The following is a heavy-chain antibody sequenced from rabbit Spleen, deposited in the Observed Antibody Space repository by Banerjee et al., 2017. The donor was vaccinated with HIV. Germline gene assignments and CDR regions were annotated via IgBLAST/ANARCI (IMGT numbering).Heavy chain of an antibody. J-gene: IGHJ4*01. V-gene: IGHV1S40*01. CDR2: IDTNDGDT. CDR1: GFSFSSNW. CDR3: ARDLVGVIGWNFYL. Sequence: QSLEESGGGLVKPGGTLTLTCTVSGFSFSSNWICWVRQAPGKGLEWIACIDTNDGDTDYANWPKGRFTISKTSSTTVTLQMTSLTAADTATYFCARDLVGVIGWNFYLWGQGTLVTVS. D-gene: IGHD1-1*01.